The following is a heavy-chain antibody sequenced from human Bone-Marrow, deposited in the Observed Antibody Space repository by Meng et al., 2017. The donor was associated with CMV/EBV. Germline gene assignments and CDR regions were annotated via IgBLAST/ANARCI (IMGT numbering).Heavy chain of an antibody. CDR2: IKQDGSEK. CDR1: GITLSDYW. J-gene: IGHJ6*02. D-gene: IGHD6-13*01. Sequence: GGSLRLSCAVSGITLSDYWMSWVRQAPGKGLEWVANIKQDGSEKNYADSVKGRFTISRENAKNSLYLQMNSLRAEDTAVYYCARDGVGSSWYVPHYYFYGMDVWGQGTTVTVS. V-gene: IGHV3-7*01. CDR3: ARDGVGSSWYVPHYYFYGMDV.